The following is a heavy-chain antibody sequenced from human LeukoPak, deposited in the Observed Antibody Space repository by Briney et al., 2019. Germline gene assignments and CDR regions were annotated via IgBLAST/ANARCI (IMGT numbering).Heavy chain of an antibody. V-gene: IGHV3-21*01. D-gene: IGHD4-17*01. CDR3: GRDIDRGDPVLDY. Sequence: PGGSLRLSCAASGFIFSAYGMNWVRQAPGKGLEWVSSITTSSYVYYSDSVKGRFTVSRDNTKQSLFLQLNSLRAEDTAVYYCGRDIDRGDPVLDYWGQGTLVTVSS. J-gene: IGHJ4*02. CDR1: GFIFSAYG. CDR2: ITTSSYV.